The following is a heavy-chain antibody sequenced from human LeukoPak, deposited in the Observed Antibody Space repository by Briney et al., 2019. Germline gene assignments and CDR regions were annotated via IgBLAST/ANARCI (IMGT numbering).Heavy chain of an antibody. V-gene: IGHV3-21*01. CDR1: GFTFSSYS. J-gene: IGHJ3*02. CDR3: AREIPRITIFGVASDAFDI. D-gene: IGHD3-3*01. Sequence: GGSLRLSCAASGFTFSSYSMNWVRQAPGKGLEWVSSISSSSSYIYYADSVKGRFTISRDNAKNSLYLQMNSLRAEDTAVYYCAREIPRITIFGVASDAFDIWGQGTMVTVSS. CDR2: ISSSSSYI.